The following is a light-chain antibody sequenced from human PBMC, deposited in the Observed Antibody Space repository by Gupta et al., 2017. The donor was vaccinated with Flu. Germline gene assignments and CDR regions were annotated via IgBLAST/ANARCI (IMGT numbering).Light chain of an antibody. V-gene: IGKV1-39*01. CDR3: QQGCGVPRT. CDR1: QSVSGY. CDR2: DVS. Sequence: DIQMSHSPHSLSASVGDRVTSSCRASQSVSGYVNWYQQRPGQAPKLLISDVSNLKRGVPSTCGGSGSVTVFTLTISILQPEHSANYCRQQGCGVPRTFGGGTKVDIK. J-gene: IGKJ4*01.